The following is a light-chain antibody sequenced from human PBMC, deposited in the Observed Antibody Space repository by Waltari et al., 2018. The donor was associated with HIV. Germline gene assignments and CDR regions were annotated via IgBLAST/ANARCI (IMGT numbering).Light chain of an antibody. CDR3: QQYNTNSPGT. J-gene: IGKJ1*01. CDR2: GAS. Sequence: DIQMPQSPSTMSASVGNRLNIPCRPSQSTSGRLAWYQQKPGKAPKLLIYGASSLESGVPSRFSGSGSGSEFTLTISSLQPDDFATYYCQQYNTNSPGTFGQGTKVEIK. CDR1: QSTSGR. V-gene: IGKV1-5*03.